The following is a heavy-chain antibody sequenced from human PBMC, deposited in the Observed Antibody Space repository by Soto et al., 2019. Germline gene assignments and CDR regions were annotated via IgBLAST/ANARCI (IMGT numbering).Heavy chain of an antibody. D-gene: IGHD6-13*01. Sequence: PGGSLRLSCAASGFTFDDYAMHWVRQAPGKGLEWVSGISWNSGSIGYADSVKGRFTISRDNAKNSLYLQMNSLRAEDTALYYCAKDPSSSWYGDYYFDYWGQGALVTVSS. CDR3: AKDPSSSWYGDYYFDY. V-gene: IGHV3-9*01. J-gene: IGHJ4*02. CDR1: GFTFDDYA. CDR2: ISWNSGSI.